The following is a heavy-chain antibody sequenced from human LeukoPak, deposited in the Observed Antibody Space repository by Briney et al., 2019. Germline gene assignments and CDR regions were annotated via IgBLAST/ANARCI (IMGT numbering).Heavy chain of an antibody. Sequence: GGSLRLSCAASGFTFNNFFITWVRQAPGKVLEWVANIKQDGSEKYYVDSVKGRFTISRDNAKNSLYLQMNSLRAEDTAVYYCARVGLDNSGNPPGYWGQGTLVTVSS. V-gene: IGHV3-7*03. J-gene: IGHJ4*02. CDR1: GFTFNNFF. CDR2: IKQDGSEK. CDR3: ARVGLDNSGNPPGY. D-gene: IGHD1-26*01.